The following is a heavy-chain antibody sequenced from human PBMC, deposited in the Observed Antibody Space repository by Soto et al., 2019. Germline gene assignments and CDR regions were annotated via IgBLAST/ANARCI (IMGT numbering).Heavy chain of an antibody. J-gene: IGHJ4*02. D-gene: IGHD3-16*01. CDR3: ARRSHIVMYPT. V-gene: IGHV4-39*02. Sequence: SETLSLTCIVSGASFSDANYYWVWIRQPPGEGLEWIGSFYYDGRTYYNASLKSRVTISVDTSKNHFSLMLTSVTAADTAVYYCARRSHIVMYPTWGQGTLATVSS. CDR2: FYYDGRT. CDR1: GASFSDANYY.